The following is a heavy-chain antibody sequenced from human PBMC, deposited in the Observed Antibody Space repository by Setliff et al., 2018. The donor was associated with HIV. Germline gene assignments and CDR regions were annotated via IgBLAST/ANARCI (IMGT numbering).Heavy chain of an antibody. D-gene: IGHD3-10*01. Sequence: PSETLSLTCTISGGSFGVYRWSWIRQSAGRGLEWIGRIDSSGTTDYKPSLKGRVAISVDTSRNQFSLRVTSVTAADTAVYFCASDRHSSGLGSYGPWGPGSLVTVSS. CDR1: GGSFGVYR. J-gene: IGHJ5*02. V-gene: IGHV4-4*07. CDR3: ASDRHSSGLGSYGP. CDR2: IDSSGTT.